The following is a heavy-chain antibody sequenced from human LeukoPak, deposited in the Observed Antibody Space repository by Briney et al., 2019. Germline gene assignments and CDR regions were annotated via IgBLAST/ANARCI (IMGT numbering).Heavy chain of an antibody. V-gene: IGHV4-4*07. J-gene: IGHJ6*03. CDR1: GGSISSYY. CDR2: IYTSGST. CDR3: ARLASGPPYYYYYYMDV. D-gene: IGHD5-12*01. Sequence: SETLSLTCTVSGGSISSYYWSWIRQPAGKGLEWIGRIYTSGSTNYNPSLKSRVTMSVDTSKNQFSLKLSSVTAADTAVYYCARLASGPPYYYYYYMDVWGKGTTVTISS.